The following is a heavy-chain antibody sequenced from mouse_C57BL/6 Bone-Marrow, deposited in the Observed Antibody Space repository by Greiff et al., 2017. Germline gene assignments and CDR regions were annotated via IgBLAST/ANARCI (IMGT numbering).Heavy chain of an antibody. CDR2: IDPSASYT. CDR3: ARDDGDYSFDY. J-gene: IGHJ2*01. D-gene: IGHD2-13*01. Sequence: VQLQQPGAELVKPGASVKLSCKASGYTFTSYWMQWVKQRPGQGLEWIGEIDPSASYTNYNQKFKGKATLTVDTSSSTAYMPLSSLTSEASAVYYCARDDGDYSFDYWGQGTTLTVSS. CDR1: GYTFTSYW. V-gene: IGHV1-50*01.